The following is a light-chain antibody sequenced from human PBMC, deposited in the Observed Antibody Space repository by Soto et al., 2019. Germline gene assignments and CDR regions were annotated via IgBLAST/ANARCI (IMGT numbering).Light chain of an antibody. CDR1: SSYVGGYNY. Sequence: QSVLTQPPSASGSPGHSVTISCTVTSSYVGGYNYFSWYQQHPGKAPKLIIYYVSNRPSGFPDRFSGSKSGNTASLTVSWLQAEDEADYYCGSYGGRNNWVFGGGTKLTVL. J-gene: IGLJ3*02. CDR2: YVS. V-gene: IGLV2-8*01. CDR3: GSYGGRNNWV.